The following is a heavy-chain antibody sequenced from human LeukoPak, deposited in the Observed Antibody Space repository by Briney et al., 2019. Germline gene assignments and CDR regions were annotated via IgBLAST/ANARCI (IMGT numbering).Heavy chain of an antibody. CDR2: ISGSGGST. Sequence: PGGSLRLSCAASGFTFSSYAMSWVRQAPGKGLEWVSAISGSGGSTYYADSVKGRFTISRGNSKNTLYLQMNSLRAEDTAVYYCAIHKLYHVPTDYWGQGTLVTVSS. J-gene: IGHJ4*02. CDR3: AIHKLYHVPTDY. D-gene: IGHD2-2*01. V-gene: IGHV3-23*01. CDR1: GFTFSSYA.